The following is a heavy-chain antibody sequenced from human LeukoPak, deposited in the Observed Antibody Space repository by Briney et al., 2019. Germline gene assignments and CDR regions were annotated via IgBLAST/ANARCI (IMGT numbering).Heavy chain of an antibody. D-gene: IGHD3-10*01. J-gene: IGHJ4*02. Sequence: RTGGSLRPSCAASGFTVSSNYMSWVRQAPGKGLEWVSIIYSGGNTYYADSVKGRFTISRDNSKNTLYLQMNSLRAEDTAFYYCATTGSSTFGFDNWGQGTLITVSS. V-gene: IGHV3-53*01. CDR3: ATTGSSTFGFDN. CDR1: GFTVSSNY. CDR2: IYSGGNT.